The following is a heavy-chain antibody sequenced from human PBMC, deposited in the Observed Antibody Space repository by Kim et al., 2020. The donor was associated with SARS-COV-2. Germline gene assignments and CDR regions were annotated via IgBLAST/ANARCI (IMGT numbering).Heavy chain of an antibody. CDR3: ARPNSYGYFDY. J-gene: IGHJ4*02. CDR2: T. D-gene: IGHD5-18*01. Sequence: TNYAQKFQGRVTMTRDTSISTAYMELSRLRSDDTAVYYCARPNSYGYFDYWGQGTLVTVSS. V-gene: IGHV1-2*02.